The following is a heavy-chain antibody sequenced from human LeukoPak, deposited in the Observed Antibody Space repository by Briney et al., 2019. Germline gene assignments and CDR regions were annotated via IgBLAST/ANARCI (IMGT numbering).Heavy chain of an antibody. CDR2: ISAYNGNT. V-gene: IGHV1-18*01. CDR1: GYTFTSYG. J-gene: IGHJ4*02. CDR3: ARDALVIAARPDYFDY. D-gene: IGHD6-6*01. Sequence: ASVKGSCKASGYTFTSYGISWVRQAPGQGLEWMGWISAYNGNTNYAQKLQGRVTMTTDTSTSTAYMELRSLRSDDTAVYYCARDALVIAARPDYFDYWGQGTLVTVSS.